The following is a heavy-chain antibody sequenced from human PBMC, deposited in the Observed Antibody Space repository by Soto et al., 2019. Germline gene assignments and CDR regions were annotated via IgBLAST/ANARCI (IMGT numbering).Heavy chain of an antibody. CDR2: IYYSGST. CDR3: ARGGIAVAVRFY. J-gene: IGHJ4*02. CDR1: GGSISSYY. Sequence: PSETLRLTCAVYGGSISSYYWSWIRQPPGKGLQCIGYIYYSGSTNYNPSLKSRVNISVDTSKNQFSQKQSPVTAADAAVYYCARGGIAVAVRFYWGRGTLGTVSS. V-gene: IGHV4-59*01. D-gene: IGHD6-19*01.